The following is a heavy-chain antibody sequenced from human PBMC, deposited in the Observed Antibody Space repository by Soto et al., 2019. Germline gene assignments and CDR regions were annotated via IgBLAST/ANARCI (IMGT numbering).Heavy chain of an antibody. V-gene: IGHV3-33*01. J-gene: IGHJ6*02. CDR1: GFTFSSYG. CDR2: IWYDGSNK. Sequence: GGSLRLSCAASGFTFSSYGMHWVRQAPGKGLEWVAVIWYDGSNKYYADSVKGRFTISRDNSKNTLYLQMNSLRAEDTAVYYCARDRNDYDLSDYYYYGMDVWGQGTTVTVSS. D-gene: IGHD3-3*01. CDR3: ARDRNDYDLSDYYYYGMDV.